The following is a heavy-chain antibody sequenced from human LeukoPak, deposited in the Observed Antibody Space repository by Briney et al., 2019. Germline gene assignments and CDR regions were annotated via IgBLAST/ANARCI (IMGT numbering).Heavy chain of an antibody. J-gene: IGHJ4*02. Sequence: SQTLSLTCTVSGGSISSGSYYWGWIRQPPGKGLEWIGNIYYSGSTYYNPSLKSRVSISVDTSKNQFSLKLTSVTAADTAVYYCARAPEYGLYYFDYWGQGTLVTVSS. D-gene: IGHD1-14*01. CDR3: ARAPEYGLYYFDY. CDR2: IYYSGST. CDR1: GGSISSGSYY. V-gene: IGHV4-39*07.